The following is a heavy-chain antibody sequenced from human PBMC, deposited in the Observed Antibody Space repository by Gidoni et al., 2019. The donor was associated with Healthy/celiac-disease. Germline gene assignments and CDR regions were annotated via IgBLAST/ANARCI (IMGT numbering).Heavy chain of an antibody. Sequence: EVQLVETGGGLIQHGGSLSPPCEASEFTVGRNYMRWARQAPGKGLEWVSFIYSGGSTYYAASVESRFTISRDNSKNTLYLQMNSLRAEDTAVYYCARVGYYDSSGLLRAAFDIWGQGTMVTVSS. J-gene: IGHJ3*02. CDR2: IYSGGST. CDR3: ARVGYYDSSGLLRAAFDI. CDR1: EFTVGRNY. V-gene: IGHV3-53*02. D-gene: IGHD3-22*01.